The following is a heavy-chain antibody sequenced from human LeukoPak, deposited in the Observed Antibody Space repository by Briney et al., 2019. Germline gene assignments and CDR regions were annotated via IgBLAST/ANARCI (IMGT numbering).Heavy chain of an antibody. CDR3: ARDGGIVVVPAAMSPYYYYYMDV. D-gene: IGHD2-2*01. CDR2: IDTRGST. Sequence: SETLSLTCTVSGGSISSASYYWSWIRQPAGKGLERIGRIDTRGSTNYNPSLKSRVPISVDTSKNQFSLKLSSVTAADTAVYYCARDGGIVVVPAAMSPYYYYYMDVWGKGTTVTVSS. J-gene: IGHJ6*03. V-gene: IGHV4-61*02. CDR1: GGSISSASYY.